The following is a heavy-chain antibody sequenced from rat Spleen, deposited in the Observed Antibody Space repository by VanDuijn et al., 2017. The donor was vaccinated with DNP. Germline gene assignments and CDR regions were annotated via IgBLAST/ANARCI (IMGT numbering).Heavy chain of an antibody. Sequence: EVQLVESGGGLVQPGRSLQLSCTASGFTFSDYYMAWIRQVPGQGLEWITSITGSGGSTYYPESAKGRFTISRDNAENTLYLQINSLRSEDTATYYCARGSGGVRWYFDFWGPGTMVTVSS. CDR1: GFTFSDYY. CDR3: ARGSGGVRWYFDF. CDR2: ITGSGGST. D-gene: IGHD1-4*01. V-gene: IGHV5-25*01. J-gene: IGHJ1*01.